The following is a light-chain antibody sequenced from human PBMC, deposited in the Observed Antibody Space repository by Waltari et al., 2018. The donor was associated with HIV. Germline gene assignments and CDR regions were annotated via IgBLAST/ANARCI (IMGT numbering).Light chain of an antibody. J-gene: IGLJ1*01. V-gene: IGLV1-47*01. Sequence: QSELTQPASVSGTPGQTVTFSCSGGRSNIGSNTVNWYRQFPGAAPKLLIYRNNQRPSGVPDRFSGSKSGTSASLAISGLRSEDEADYYCATWNDSLSGYVFGTGTKVTV. CDR1: RSNIGSNT. CDR3: ATWNDSLSGYV. CDR2: RNN.